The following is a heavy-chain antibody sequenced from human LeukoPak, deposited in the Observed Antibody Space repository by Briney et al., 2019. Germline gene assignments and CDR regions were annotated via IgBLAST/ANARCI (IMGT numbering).Heavy chain of an antibody. CDR2: IYYSGST. Sequence: SETLSLTCTVSGGSISSYYWSWIRQPPGKGLEWIGYIYYSGSTNYNPSLKSRGTISVDTSKNQFSLKLSSVTAADTAVYYCARASYYYDSSGYAVYYFDYWGQGTLVTVSS. D-gene: IGHD3-22*01. CDR1: GGSISSYY. V-gene: IGHV4-59*01. CDR3: ARASYYYDSSGYAVYYFDY. J-gene: IGHJ4*02.